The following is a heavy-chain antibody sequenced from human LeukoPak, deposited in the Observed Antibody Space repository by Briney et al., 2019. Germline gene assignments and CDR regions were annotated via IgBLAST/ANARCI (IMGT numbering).Heavy chain of an antibody. CDR2: LYTSGST. CDR1: GGSISSGSYY. Sequence: NPSQTLSLTCTVSGGSISSGSYYWSWIRQPAGKGLEWIGHLYTSGSTYYNPSLNSRITISVDTSKNQFSLRLSSVTAADTAVYYCAGDGGYGGGYFDYGGREPLFTAS. V-gene: IGHV4-61*09. D-gene: IGHD3-16*01. CDR3: AGDGGYGGGYFDY. J-gene: IGHJ4*02.